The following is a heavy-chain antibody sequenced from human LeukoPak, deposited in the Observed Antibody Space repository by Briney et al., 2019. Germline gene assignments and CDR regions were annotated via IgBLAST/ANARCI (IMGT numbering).Heavy chain of an antibody. V-gene: IGHV3-64*01. D-gene: IGHD3-3*01. CDR1: GYTFSRYA. CDR2: ISSNAGST. J-gene: IGHJ4*02. Sequence: GASVKVSCEASGYTFSRYAMYWVRQAPGKGLEYVSGISSNAGSTYYANSVKGRFTISRDNSKDTLYLQMGSLRAEDMAVYYCARGNTIFGVVYYYFDYWGQGTLVTVSS. CDR3: ARGNTIFGVVYYYFDY.